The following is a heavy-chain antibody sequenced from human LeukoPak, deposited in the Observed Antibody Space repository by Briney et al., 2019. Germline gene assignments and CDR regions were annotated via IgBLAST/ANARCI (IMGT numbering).Heavy chain of an antibody. CDR2: INNSGNT. D-gene: IGHD5-18*01. Sequence: SETLSLTCSVSGDAVSSGSSYWNWIRPPPGKGLEWIGYINNSGNTKYNPSLKSRVIISVDTSRNQCSLKLTSVAAADTAVYYCARGARPVTEYNYFEPWGQGTLVTVSS. J-gene: IGHJ5*02. CDR1: GDAVSSGSSY. V-gene: IGHV4-61*01. CDR3: ARGARPVTEYNYFEP.